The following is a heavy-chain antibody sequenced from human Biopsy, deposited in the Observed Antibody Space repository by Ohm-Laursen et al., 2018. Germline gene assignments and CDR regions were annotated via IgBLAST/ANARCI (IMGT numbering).Heavy chain of an antibody. CDR2: IKSKTDGETA. V-gene: IGHV3-15*01. Sequence: GSLRLSCAASGFTFSNAGMSWVRQAPGKGLEWVGRIKSKTDGETADYAAPVKGRFAMSRDDSKNTLYLQMNSLKTEDTSVYYCQSEYVANSGWGQGTLVTVSS. CDR3: QSEYVANSG. D-gene: IGHD4/OR15-4a*01. CDR1: GFTFSNAG. J-gene: IGHJ4*02.